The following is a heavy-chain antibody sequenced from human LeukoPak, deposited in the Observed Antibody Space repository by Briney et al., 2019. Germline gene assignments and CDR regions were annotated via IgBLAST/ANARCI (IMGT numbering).Heavy chain of an antibody. J-gene: IGHJ4*02. CDR3: AREGGDTPMVKFDS. V-gene: IGHV1-46*01. D-gene: IGHD5-18*01. Sequence: RASVKVSCKASGYTFTNYYMHWVRQAPGQGLEWMGIINPSGGTTTYTQKFQGRVTMTRDMSTSTVYMELSSPRSEDTGVYYCAREGGDTPMVKFDSWGQGTLVTVSS. CDR1: GYTFTNYY. CDR2: INPSGGTT.